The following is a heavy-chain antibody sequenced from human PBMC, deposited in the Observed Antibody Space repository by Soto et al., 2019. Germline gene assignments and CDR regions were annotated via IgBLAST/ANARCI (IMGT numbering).Heavy chain of an antibody. CDR3: AISSGYADWFDP. CDR1: GGSISSGGYY. D-gene: IGHD3-22*01. J-gene: IGHJ5*02. Sequence: QVQLQESGPGLVKPSQTLSLTCTVSGGSISSGGYYWSWIRQHPGKGLEWIGYIYYSGSTYYNPSLKRRVTISVDTSKNQFSLKLRSVSAADTAVYYCAISSGYADWFDPWGQGTLVTVSS. V-gene: IGHV4-31*03. CDR2: IYYSGST.